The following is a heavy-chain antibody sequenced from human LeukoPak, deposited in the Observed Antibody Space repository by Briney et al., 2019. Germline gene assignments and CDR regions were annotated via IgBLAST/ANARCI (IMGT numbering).Heavy chain of an antibody. J-gene: IGHJ5*02. CDR3: ARVAPDALLVWFGEYDL. V-gene: IGHV1-18*01. Sequence: ASVKVSCKASDYPFTTYGITWVRQAPGQGLECMGWIRTSNGSTSYSERFQGRVIMTADTSTRTAYMELRGLRSDDTAVYYCARVAPDALLVWFGEYDLWGRGTLVTVSS. D-gene: IGHD3-10*01. CDR1: DYPFTTYG. CDR2: IRTSNGST.